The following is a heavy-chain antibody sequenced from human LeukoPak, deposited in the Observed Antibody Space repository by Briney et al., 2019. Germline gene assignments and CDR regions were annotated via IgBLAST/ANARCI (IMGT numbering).Heavy chain of an antibody. D-gene: IGHD2-15*01. V-gene: IGHV3-23*01. CDR3: ARYCSGGSCYSDY. J-gene: IGHJ4*02. CDR1: GFTFSSYA. Sequence: GGSLRLSCATSGFTFSSYAMSWVRQAPGKGLEWVSAISGSGGSTYYADSVKGRFTISRDNSKNTLYLQMNSLRAEDTAVYYCARYCSGGSCYSDYWGQGTLVTVSS. CDR2: ISGSGGST.